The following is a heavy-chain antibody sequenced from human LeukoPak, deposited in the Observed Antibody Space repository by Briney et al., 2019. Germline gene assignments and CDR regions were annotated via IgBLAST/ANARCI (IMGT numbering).Heavy chain of an antibody. D-gene: IGHD1-26*01. V-gene: IGHV3-33*01. CDR1: GFTFSSYA. Sequence: GGSLRLSCAASGFTFSSYAMHWVRQAPGKGLEWVAVIWYDGRNKYYGDSVKGRFTISRDNFKNTLYLQMDSLRAGDTAVYYCARDWYSGSPPADYFDYWGQGTLVIVSS. CDR3: ARDWYSGSPPADYFDY. CDR2: IWYDGRNK. J-gene: IGHJ4*02.